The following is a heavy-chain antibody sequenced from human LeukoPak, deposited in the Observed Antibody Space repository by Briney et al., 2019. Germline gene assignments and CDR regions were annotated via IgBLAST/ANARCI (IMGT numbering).Heavy chain of an antibody. Sequence: GGSLRLSCTASGFTFSSYWMHWVRQAPGKGLVWVSRLSPDGRNTAYADSVKGRFTISRDNAKNSLYLQMNSLRVEDTALYYCAKDIYSSGWSALDYWGQGTLVTVSS. CDR2: LSPDGRNT. J-gene: IGHJ4*02. CDR3: AKDIYSSGWSALDY. D-gene: IGHD6-19*01. V-gene: IGHV3-74*01. CDR1: GFTFSSYW.